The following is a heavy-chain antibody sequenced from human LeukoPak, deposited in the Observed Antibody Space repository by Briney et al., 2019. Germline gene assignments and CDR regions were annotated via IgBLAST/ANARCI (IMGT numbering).Heavy chain of an antibody. J-gene: IGHJ3*02. CDR2: ISAYNGNT. CDR3: ARVLYYYDSSGRIGAFDI. D-gene: IGHD3-22*01. V-gene: IGHV1-18*01. Sequence: ASVKVSCKASGYTFTNYGISWVRQAPGQGLEWMGWISAYNGNTNYEQKLQGRGTMTTDTSTSTAYMELRSLRSEETAVYYCARVLYYYDSSGRIGAFDIWGQGTMVTVSS. CDR1: GYTFTNYG.